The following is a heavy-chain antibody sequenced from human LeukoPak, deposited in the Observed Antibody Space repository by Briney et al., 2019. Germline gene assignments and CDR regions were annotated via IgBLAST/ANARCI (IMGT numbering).Heavy chain of an antibody. V-gene: IGHV3-33*06. CDR3: AKDAQRGFDYSNSLEH. CDR1: GFTFSHYG. Sequence: PGGSLRLSCATSGFTFSHYGMHWVRQAPGKGLEWVAVIWNDGSNKYYGDSVKGRSTISRDNSKNTLYLQMNSLTVEDTAVYYCAKDAQRGFDYSNSLEHWGQGTLVTVSS. CDR2: IWNDGSNK. D-gene: IGHD4-11*01. J-gene: IGHJ5*02.